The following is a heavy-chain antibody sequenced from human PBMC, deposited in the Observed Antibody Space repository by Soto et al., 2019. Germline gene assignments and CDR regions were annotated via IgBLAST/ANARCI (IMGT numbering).Heavy chain of an antibody. CDR1: GGSISSYY. CDR2: VYYRGGT. Sequence: QVQLQESGPGLVKPSETLSLTCTVSGGSISSYYWSWIRQPPGKGLEWIGYVYYRGGTNYNPSLKSRVTISVDTSKNQFSLKLSSVTAADTAVYYCARYSSPRQFDYWGQGTLFTVSS. CDR3: ARYSSPRQFDY. J-gene: IGHJ4*02. V-gene: IGHV4-59*01. D-gene: IGHD6-13*01.